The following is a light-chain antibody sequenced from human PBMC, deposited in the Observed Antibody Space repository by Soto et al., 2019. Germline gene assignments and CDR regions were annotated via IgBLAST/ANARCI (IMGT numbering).Light chain of an antibody. CDR1: QSISSY. J-gene: IGKJ4*01. CDR2: AAS. V-gene: IGKV1-39*01. Sequence: DIQMTQSPSSLSASVGDRVTITCRASQSISSYLNWYQQKPGKAPKLLIYAASSLQSGVPSRFSGSGSGTDFSSSISSLQPKDFPTYFCYQSYSTQHAFGEEPKVDIK. CDR3: YQSYSTQHA.